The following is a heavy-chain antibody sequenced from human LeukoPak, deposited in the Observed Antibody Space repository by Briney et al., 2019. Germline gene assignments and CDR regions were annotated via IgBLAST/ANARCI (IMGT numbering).Heavy chain of an antibody. CDR3: ARAAYSSTWCSRYFDL. D-gene: IGHD6-13*01. CDR1: GFTFSSYD. J-gene: IGHJ2*01. CDR2: IGTAGEI. V-gene: IGHV3-13*01. Sequence: GGSLRLSCAASGFTFSSYDIHWVRQATGKGLEWVSGIGTAGEIYYPGSVKGRFTISRENAKNSLYRQMNSLRAGDTAVYYCARAAYSSTWCSRYFDLWGRGTLVTVSS.